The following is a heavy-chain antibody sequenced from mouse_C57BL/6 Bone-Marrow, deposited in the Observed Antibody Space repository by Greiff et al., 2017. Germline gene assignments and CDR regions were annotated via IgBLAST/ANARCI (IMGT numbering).Heavy chain of an antibody. J-gene: IGHJ3*01. CDR1: GYTFTSYG. V-gene: IGHV1-81*01. CDR3: ARRIHYYGSSSFAY. Sequence: QVHVKQSGAELARPGASVKLSCKASGYTFTSYGISWVKQRTGQGLEWIGEIYPRSGNTYYNETFKGKATLTADTSSSTAYLELRSLTSEVSAVSFCARRIHYYGSSSFAYWGQGTLVTVSA. D-gene: IGHD1-1*01. CDR2: IYPRSGNT.